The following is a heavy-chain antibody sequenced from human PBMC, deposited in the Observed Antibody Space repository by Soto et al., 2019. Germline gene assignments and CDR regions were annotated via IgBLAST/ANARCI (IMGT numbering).Heavy chain of an antibody. CDR1: GFTFSSYA. J-gene: IGHJ6*02. CDR2: ISGSGGST. Sequence: PGGSLRLSCAASGFTFSSYAMSWVRQAPGKGLEWVSAISGSGGSTYYADSVKGRFTISRDNSKNTLYLQMNGLRAEDTAVYYCAKANRLYYYGMDVWGQGTTVTVSS. D-gene: IGHD7-27*01. V-gene: IGHV3-23*01. CDR3: AKANRLYYYGMDV.